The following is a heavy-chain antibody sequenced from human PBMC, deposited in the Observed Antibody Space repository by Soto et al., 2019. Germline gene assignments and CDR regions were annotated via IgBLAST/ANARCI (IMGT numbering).Heavy chain of an antibody. J-gene: IGHJ5*02. CDR3: ASQVYCYGAGSSSGSGWFDP. CDR1: GGSISSGGYY. Sequence: SETLSLTCTVSGGSISSGGYYWSWIRQHPGKGLEWIGYIYYSGSTYYNPSLKRRVTISVATSQNQCSLKLSSVTAADTAVYYCASQVYCYGAGSSSGSGWFDPWGQGTLVTVSS. V-gene: IGHV4-31*03. D-gene: IGHD3-10*01. CDR2: IYYSGST.